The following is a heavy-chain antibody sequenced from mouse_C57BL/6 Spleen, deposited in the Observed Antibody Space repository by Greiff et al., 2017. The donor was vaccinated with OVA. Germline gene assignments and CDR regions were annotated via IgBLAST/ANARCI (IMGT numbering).Heavy chain of an antibody. CDR2: IDPSDSYT. Sequence: QVQLKQSGAELVMPGASVKLSCKASGYTFTSYWMHWVKQRPGQGLEWIGEIDPSDSYTNYNQKFKGKSTLTVDKSSSTAYMQLSSLTSEDSAVYYCARVITDYFDYWGQGTTLTVSS. CDR1: GYTFTSYW. J-gene: IGHJ2*01. CDR3: ARVITDYFDY. V-gene: IGHV1-69*01.